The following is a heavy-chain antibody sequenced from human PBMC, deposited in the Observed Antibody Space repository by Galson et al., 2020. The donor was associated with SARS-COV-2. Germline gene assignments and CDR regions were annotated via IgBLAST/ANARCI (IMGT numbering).Heavy chain of an antibody. J-gene: IGHJ6*02. D-gene: IGHD4-17*01. Sequence: SQASETLSLTCAVYGGSFSGYYWSWIRQPPGKGLEWIGEINHSGSTNYNPSLKSRVTISVDTSKNQFSLKLSSVTAADTAVYYCARGRTGTTFFGYAFGMDVWGQGTTVTVSS. V-gene: IGHV4-34*01. CDR2: INHSGST. CDR1: GGSFSGYY. CDR3: ARGRTGTTFFGYAFGMDV.